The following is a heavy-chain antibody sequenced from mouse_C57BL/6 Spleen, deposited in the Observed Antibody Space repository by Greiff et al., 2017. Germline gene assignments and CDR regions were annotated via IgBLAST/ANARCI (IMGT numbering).Heavy chain of an antibody. CDR1: GFTFSDYY. D-gene: IGHD1-1*01. J-gene: IGHJ4*01. Sequence: EVKLMESEGGLVQPGSSMKLSCTASGFTFSDYYMAWVRQVPEKGLEWVANINYDGSSTYYLDSLKSRFIISRDNANNILYLQMSSLKSEDTATYYCARADYYGSSYDAMDYWGQGTSVTVSS. CDR2: INYDGSST. CDR3: ARADYYGSSYDAMDY. V-gene: IGHV5-16*01.